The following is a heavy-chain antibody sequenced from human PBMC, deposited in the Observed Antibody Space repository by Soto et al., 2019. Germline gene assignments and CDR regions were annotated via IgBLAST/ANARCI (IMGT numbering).Heavy chain of an antibody. CDR1: GGSISSSNW. CDR2: IYHSGST. D-gene: IGHD2-15*01. Sequence: QVQLQESGPGLVKPSGTLSLTCAVSGGSISSSNWWSWVRQPPGKGLEWIGEIYHSGSTNYNPSLKSRVTISVDKSKNQFSLKLSSVTAAATAVYYCARRSDIVVVVAAHRPLDYWGQGTLVTVSS. V-gene: IGHV4-4*02. J-gene: IGHJ4*02. CDR3: ARRSDIVVVVAAHRPLDY.